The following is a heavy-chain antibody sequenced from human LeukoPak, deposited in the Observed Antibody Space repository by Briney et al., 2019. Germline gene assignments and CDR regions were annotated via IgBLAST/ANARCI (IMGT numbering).Heavy chain of an antibody. J-gene: IGHJ4*02. CDR1: GYTFTVYN. V-gene: IGHV1-2*02. D-gene: IGHD1-7*01. CDR3: VRGGGNYYVDY. CDR2: ITPNSGDT. Sequence: ASVKVSCKASGYTFTVYNIHWVRQAPGQRLEWMGWITPNSGDTKFAQNFQDRVTMTRDTSISTAYMELSRLRSDDTAVYYCVRGGGNYYVDYWGQGTPVTVFS.